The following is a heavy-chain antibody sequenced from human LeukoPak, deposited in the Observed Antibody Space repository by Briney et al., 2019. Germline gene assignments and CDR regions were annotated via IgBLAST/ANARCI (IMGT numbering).Heavy chain of an antibody. J-gene: IGHJ4*02. V-gene: IGHV3-23*01. Sequence: PGGSLRLSCAASGFTFSSYGMSWVRQAPGKGLEWVSAISGSGDRTYYADSVKGRFTISRDTSKNTLYLQMNSLRAEDTAVYYCAKDGSSEPLDYWGQGTLVTVSS. CDR3: AKDGSSEPLDY. CDR2: ISGSGDRT. CDR1: GFTFSSYG. D-gene: IGHD2-2*01.